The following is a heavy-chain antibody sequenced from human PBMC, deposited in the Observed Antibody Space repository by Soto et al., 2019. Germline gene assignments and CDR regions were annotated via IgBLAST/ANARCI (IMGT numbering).Heavy chain of an antibody. CDR1: GGTFSSYA. D-gene: IGHD3-22*01. Sequence: GASVKVSCKASGGTFSSYAISWVRQAPGQGLEWMGGIIPIFGTANYAQKFQGRVTITADKSTSTAYMELSSLRSEDTAVYYCARPRDYYDSSGYSSWFDPWGQGTLVTVPQ. CDR3: ARPRDYYDSSGYSSWFDP. CDR2: IIPIFGTA. J-gene: IGHJ5*02. V-gene: IGHV1-69*06.